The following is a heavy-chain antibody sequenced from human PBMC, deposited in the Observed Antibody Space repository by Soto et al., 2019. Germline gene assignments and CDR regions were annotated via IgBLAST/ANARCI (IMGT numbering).Heavy chain of an antibody. Sequence: GGSLRLSCAASGFTFSSYGMHWVRQAPGKGLEWVAVMSWDGSDEFYEETVKGRFTVSRDNSRNTLYLQMNSLKPEDTAVYYCAKEGCSGGICYGFDYWGQGTLVTVSS. V-gene: IGHV3-30*18. CDR2: MSWDGSDE. CDR1: GFTFSSYG. CDR3: AKEGCSGGICYGFDY. D-gene: IGHD2-15*01. J-gene: IGHJ4*02.